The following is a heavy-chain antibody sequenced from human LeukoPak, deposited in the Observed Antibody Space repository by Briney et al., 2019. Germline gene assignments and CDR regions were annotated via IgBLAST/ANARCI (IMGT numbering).Heavy chain of an antibody. CDR1: GFTFSSYA. Sequence: GGSLRLSCAASGFTFSSYAMHWVRQAPGKGLEWVAVISYDGSNKYYADSVKGRFTISRDNSKNTLYLQMNSLRAEDTAVYYCARDLGETGDAFDIWGQGTMVTVSS. D-gene: IGHD2-21*01. J-gene: IGHJ3*02. CDR2: ISYDGSNK. CDR3: ARDLGETGDAFDI. V-gene: IGHV3-30*04.